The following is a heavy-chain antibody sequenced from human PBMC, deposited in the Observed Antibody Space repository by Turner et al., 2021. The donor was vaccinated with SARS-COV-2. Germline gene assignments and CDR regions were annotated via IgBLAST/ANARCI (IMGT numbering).Heavy chain of an antibody. V-gene: IGHV3-30*18. CDR3: AKTIGSYYDSSGYYQYFDY. D-gene: IGHD3-22*01. CDR2: ISYEGSNK. CDR1: GFAFSTYV. Sequence: QVQLVESGGGVVQHGRSLCLSCPASGFAFSTYVMHWVRKGPGKGLEWVALISYEGSNKYYADSVMGLFTISRDNAKNTLYLQMNSRRADETAGYYCAKTIGSYYDSSGYYQYFDYWGQGTLVTVSS. J-gene: IGHJ4*02.